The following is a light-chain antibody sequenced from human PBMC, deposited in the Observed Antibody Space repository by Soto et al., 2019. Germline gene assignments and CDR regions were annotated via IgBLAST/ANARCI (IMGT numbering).Light chain of an antibody. CDR2: GAS. Sequence: EIVLTQSPGTLSLSPGERATLSCRASQSVSSSYLAWYQQKPGQAPRLLIFGASSRATSIPDRFSGSGSGTDFTLTISRLEPEDFAVYYCQQYGSSGYTFGQGTKLEI. CDR3: QQYGSSGYT. J-gene: IGKJ2*01. CDR1: QSVSSSY. V-gene: IGKV3-20*01.